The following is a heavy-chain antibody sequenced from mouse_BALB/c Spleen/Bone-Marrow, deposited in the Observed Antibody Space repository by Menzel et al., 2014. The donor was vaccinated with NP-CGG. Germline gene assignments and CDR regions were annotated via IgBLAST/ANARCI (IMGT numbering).Heavy chain of an antibody. CDR2: ISGGTSTI. Sequence: EVQLVESGGGLVQPGGPRKLSCAASGFTFRSLGMHWARRAPEKGLEWVAYISGGTSTIYYADTVKGRFTISRDNPNNTLFLQMTSLRSEDTAMYYCVRGGYYVPSYFDSWGQGTTLTVSS. D-gene: IGHD2-3*01. J-gene: IGHJ2*01. V-gene: IGHV5-17*02. CDR1: GFTFRSLG. CDR3: VRGGYYVPSYFDS.